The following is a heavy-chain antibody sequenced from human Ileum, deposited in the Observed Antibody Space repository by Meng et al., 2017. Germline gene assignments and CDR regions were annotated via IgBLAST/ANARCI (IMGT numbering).Heavy chain of an antibody. V-gene: IGHV3-33*01. Sequence: VELVDAGGGVVQPGPSLSPSCAASGIPFISSGMHWVRQAPGKGLEWVAMIWSDGRSQYYSDSVKGRFTISRDNSKNMVYLQMSGLRAEDTALYFCARDKGVTALDQWGQGSLVTVSS. CDR3: ARDKGVTALDQ. J-gene: IGHJ5*02. CDR1: GIPFISSG. D-gene: IGHD5-18*01. CDR2: IWSDGRSQ.